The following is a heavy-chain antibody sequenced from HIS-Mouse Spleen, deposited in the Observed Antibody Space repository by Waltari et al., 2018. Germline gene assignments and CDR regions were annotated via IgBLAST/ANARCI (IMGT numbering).Heavy chain of an antibody. CDR3: AREIPYSSSWYDWYFDL. CDR2: IYYSGST. Sequence: QLQLQESGPGLGKPSETLSLTCTVSGGSIRSSSSYWGWIRQPPGKGLEWIGSIYYSGSTYYNPSLKSRVTISVDTSKNQFSLKLSSVTAADTAVYYCAREIPYSSSWYDWYFDLWGRGTLVTVSS. D-gene: IGHD6-13*01. J-gene: IGHJ2*01. V-gene: IGHV4-39*07. CDR1: GGSIRSSSSY.